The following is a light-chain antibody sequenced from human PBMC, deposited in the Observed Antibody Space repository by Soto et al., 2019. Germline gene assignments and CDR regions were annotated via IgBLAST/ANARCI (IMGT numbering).Light chain of an antibody. Sequence: EVVWTESPGSLSLTPGERGTLSCRASQSVDSSFFAWYQQKPDQAPRLLIYGASNRATGIPDRFSGSGSGTDFTLTISRLEPEDFAVYYCQQYVSSVTFGQGTKVEIK. CDR1: QSVDSSF. CDR2: GAS. V-gene: IGKV3-20*01. J-gene: IGKJ1*01. CDR3: QQYVSSVT.